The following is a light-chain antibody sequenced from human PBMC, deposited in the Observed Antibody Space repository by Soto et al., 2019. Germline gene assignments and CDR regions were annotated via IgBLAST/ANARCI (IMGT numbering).Light chain of an antibody. CDR2: DAS. V-gene: IGKV3-20*01. Sequence: TQSPSTLSASVGDRVTISCRASQSVSSYLAWYQQKPGQAPRLLIYDASNRATGIPDRFRGSGSGTDFTLTISRLEPEDFAIYYCQQYGTSPPWTFGQGTKVDI. CDR3: QQYGTSPPWT. CDR1: QSVSSY. J-gene: IGKJ1*01.